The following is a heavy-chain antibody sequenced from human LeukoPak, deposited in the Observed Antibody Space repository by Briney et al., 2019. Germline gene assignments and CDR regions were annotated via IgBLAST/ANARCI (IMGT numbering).Heavy chain of an antibody. CDR1: GYTFTSYD. D-gene: IGHD6-19*01. CDR3: ARGLYSSGWYGADY. Sequence: ASVKVSCKASGYTFTSYDINWVRQATGQGLEWMGWMNPNSGNTGYAQKFQGRVTMTRNTSISTAYMELGSLRSEDTAVYYCARGLYSSGWYGADYWGQGTLVTVSS. CDR2: MNPNSGNT. V-gene: IGHV1-8*01. J-gene: IGHJ4*02.